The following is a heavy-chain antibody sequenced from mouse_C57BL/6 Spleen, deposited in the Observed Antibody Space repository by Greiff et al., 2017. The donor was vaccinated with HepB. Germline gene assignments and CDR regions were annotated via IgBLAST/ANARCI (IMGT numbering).Heavy chain of an antibody. Sequence: DVQLVESGGDLVKPGGSLKLSCAASGFTFSSYGMSWVRQTPDKRLEWVATISSGGSYTCYPDSVKGRFTISRDNAKNTLYLQMSSLKSEDTAMYYCARRDYYGSSYRHFDVWGTGTTVTVSS. V-gene: IGHV5-6*01. J-gene: IGHJ1*03. CDR1: GFTFSSYG. CDR3: ARRDYYGSSYRHFDV. CDR2: ISSGGSYT. D-gene: IGHD1-1*01.